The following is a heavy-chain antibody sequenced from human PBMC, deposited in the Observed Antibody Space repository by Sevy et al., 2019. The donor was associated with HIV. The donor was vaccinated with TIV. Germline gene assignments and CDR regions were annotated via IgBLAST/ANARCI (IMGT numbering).Heavy chain of an antibody. D-gene: IGHD3-22*01. V-gene: IGHV3-33*01. J-gene: IGHJ4*02. CDR3: ARGGYYYDNAAYYAFDS. CDR2: IWSDGAYQ. CDR1: GFTFSSYA. Sequence: GGSLRLSCAAAGFTFSSYAMHWVRQAPGKGLEWVAIIWSDGAYQYHGDSVKGRFTISRVNSKNKLYLQMNSLRVEDTAVYYCARGGYYYDNAAYYAFDSWGQGTLVTVSS.